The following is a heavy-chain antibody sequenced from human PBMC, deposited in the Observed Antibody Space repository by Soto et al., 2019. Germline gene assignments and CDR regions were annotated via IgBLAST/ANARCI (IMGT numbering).Heavy chain of an antibody. J-gene: IGHJ5*02. CDR2: IIPISGTA. V-gene: IGHV1-69*13. D-gene: IGHD2-2*01. Sequence: ASVKVSCKASGGTFSSYAISWVRQAPGQGLEWMGGIIPISGTANYAQKFQGRVTMTADESTSTAYMELSRLRSDDTAVYYCAREVGGIVVVPAARNWFDPWGQGTLVTVSS. CDR3: AREVGGIVVVPAARNWFDP. CDR1: GGTFSSYA.